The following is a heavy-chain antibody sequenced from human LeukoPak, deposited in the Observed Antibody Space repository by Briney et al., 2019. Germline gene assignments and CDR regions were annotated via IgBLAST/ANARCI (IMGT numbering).Heavy chain of an antibody. J-gene: IGHJ5*02. CDR3: TTDLPYYDFWSGYYEGNWFDP. Sequence: PGGSLRLSCAASGFTFSNAWMSWVRQAPGKGLEWVGRIKSKTDGETTDYAAPVKGRFTISRDDSKNTLYLQMNSLKTEDTAVYYCTTDLPYYDFWSGYYEGNWFDPWGQGTLVTVSS. V-gene: IGHV3-15*01. CDR2: IKSKTDGETT. CDR1: GFTFSNAW. D-gene: IGHD3-3*01.